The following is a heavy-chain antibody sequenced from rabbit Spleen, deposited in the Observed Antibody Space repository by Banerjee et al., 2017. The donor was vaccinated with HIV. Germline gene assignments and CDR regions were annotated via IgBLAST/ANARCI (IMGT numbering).Heavy chain of an antibody. V-gene: IGHV1S40*01. CDR3: ARGPPYAGYAGYGYVYLNL. Sequence: QQLVESGGGLVKPGASLTLTCTASGVSFSSSSYMCWVRQAPGKGLEWIACVGVGSSGFTYFATWAIGRFTISKTSSTTVTLQMTSLTAADTATYFCARGPPYAGYAGYGYVYLNLWGPGTLVTVS. CDR1: GVSFSSSSY. CDR2: VGVGSSGFT. J-gene: IGHJ4*01. D-gene: IGHD6-1*01.